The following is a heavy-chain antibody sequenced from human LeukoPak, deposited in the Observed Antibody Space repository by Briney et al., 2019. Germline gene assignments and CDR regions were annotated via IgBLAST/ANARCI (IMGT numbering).Heavy chain of an antibody. CDR2: ISWNSGSI. V-gene: IGHV3-9*01. J-gene: IGHJ5*02. D-gene: IGHD3-10*01. CDR3: AKDVSMGVVRGVKGNWFDP. CDR1: GFTFDDYA. Sequence: PGGSLRLSCAASGFTFDDYAMHWVRQAPGKGLEWVSGISWNSGSIGYADSVKGRFTISRDNAKNSLYLQMNSLRAEDTALYYCAKDVSMGVVRGVKGNWFDPWGQGTLVTVSS.